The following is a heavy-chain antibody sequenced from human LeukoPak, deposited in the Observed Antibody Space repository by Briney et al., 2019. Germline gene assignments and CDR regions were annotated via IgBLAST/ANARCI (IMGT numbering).Heavy chain of an antibody. CDR3: ARVQFWSGYSAAPNFDY. D-gene: IGHD3-3*01. Sequence: GSLRLSCAASGFTFSSYAMSWVRQAPGKGLEWVSAISGSGGSTYYADSVKGRFTISRDNSKNTLYLQMNSLRAEDTAVYYCARVQFWSGYSAAPNFDYWGQGTLVTVSS. J-gene: IGHJ4*02. V-gene: IGHV3-23*01. CDR2: ISGSGGST. CDR1: GFTFSSYA.